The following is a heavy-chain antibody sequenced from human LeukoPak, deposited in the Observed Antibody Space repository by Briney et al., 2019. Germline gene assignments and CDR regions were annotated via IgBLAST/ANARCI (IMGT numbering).Heavy chain of an antibody. J-gene: IGHJ4*02. Sequence: GGSLRLSCSASGFTFSSYAKHWVRQAPGKGLEYVSAISSNGGSTYYADSVKGRFTISRDNSKNTLYLQMSSLRAEDTAVYYCVKDRAVRFGELPFDYWGQGTLVTVSS. CDR3: VKDRAVRFGELPFDY. CDR2: ISSNGGST. V-gene: IGHV3-64D*06. D-gene: IGHD3-10*01. CDR1: GFTFSSYA.